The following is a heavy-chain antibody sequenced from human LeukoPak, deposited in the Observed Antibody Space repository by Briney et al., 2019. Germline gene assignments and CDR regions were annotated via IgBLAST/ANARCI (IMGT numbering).Heavy chain of an antibody. Sequence: SETLSLTCTVSGGSISSSSYYWGWIRQPPGKGLEWIGYIYYSGSTNYNPSLKSRVTISVDTSKNQFSLKLSSVTAADTAVYYCARTQTGRFWSGRYGDYYYMDVWGKGTTVTVSS. V-gene: IGHV4-61*05. CDR1: GGSISSSSYY. CDR3: ARTQTGRFWSGRYGDYYYMDV. J-gene: IGHJ6*03. CDR2: IYYSGST. D-gene: IGHD3-3*01.